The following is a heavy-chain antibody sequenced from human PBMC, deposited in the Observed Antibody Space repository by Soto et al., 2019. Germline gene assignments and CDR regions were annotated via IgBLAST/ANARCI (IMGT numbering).Heavy chain of an antibody. CDR3: ARDRTIFGVVRGWFDP. V-gene: IGHV3-23*01. D-gene: IGHD3-3*01. J-gene: IGHJ5*02. CDR1: GFTFRSYA. CDR2: ISNRGGRT. Sequence: EVQLLESGGGLVQPGGSLRLSCAASGFTFRSYAMSWVRQAPGKGLEWVSGISNRGGRTYHADAVKGRFTISRDNSKTTLYLQMNSLRAEDTAVYYCARDRTIFGVVRGWFDPWGQGTLVTVSS.